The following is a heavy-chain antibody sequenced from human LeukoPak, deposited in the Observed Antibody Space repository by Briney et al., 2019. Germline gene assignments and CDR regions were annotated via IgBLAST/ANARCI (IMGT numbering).Heavy chain of an antibody. V-gene: IGHV3-74*01. CDR3: ARGRSWELLDAFDI. J-gene: IGHJ3*02. CDR2: INSDGSST. Sequence: GGSLRLSCAASGFTFSSYWMHWVRQAPGKGLVWVSRINSDGSSTSYADSVKGRFTISRDNAKNTLYLQMNSLRAEDTAVYYCARGRSWELLDAFDIWGQGTMVTVSS. CDR1: GFTFSSYW. D-gene: IGHD1-26*01.